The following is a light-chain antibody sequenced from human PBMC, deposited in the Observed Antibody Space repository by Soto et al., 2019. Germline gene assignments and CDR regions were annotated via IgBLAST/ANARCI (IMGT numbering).Light chain of an antibody. V-gene: IGLV2-14*03. J-gene: IGLJ2*01. CDR1: SRDVGGYKF. Sequence: QSALTQPASVSGSPGQPITISCTGTSRDVGGYKFVSWYQQHPGKVPKLIIYDVSDRPSGVSNRFSGSKSGNTASLTIAGLQAEDEATYYCSSYTSISTVLFGGGTKLTVL. CDR2: DVS. CDR3: SSYTSISTVL.